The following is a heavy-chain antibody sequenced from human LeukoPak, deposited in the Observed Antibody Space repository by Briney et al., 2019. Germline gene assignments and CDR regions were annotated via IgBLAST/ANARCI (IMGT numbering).Heavy chain of an antibody. CDR3: ARRRPGSGYWGGFDY. Sequence: SETLSLTYTVSGYSISSGYYWGWIRQPPGKGLEWIGSIYHSGGTYYNPSLKSRVTISVDTSKNQFSLKLSSVTAADTAVYYCARRRPGSGYWGGFDYWGQGTLVTVSS. V-gene: IGHV4-38-2*02. D-gene: IGHD3-22*01. J-gene: IGHJ4*02. CDR2: IYHSGGT. CDR1: GYSISSGYY.